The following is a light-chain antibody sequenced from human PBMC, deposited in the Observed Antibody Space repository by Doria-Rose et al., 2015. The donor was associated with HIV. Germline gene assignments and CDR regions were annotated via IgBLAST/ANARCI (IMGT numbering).Light chain of an antibody. Sequence: TQSPSSLSASVGDRVTIPCRASQAIRNDLGWYHQKPGKAPKSLIYAASTLQSGVPSRFSGNGSGTDFTLTISSLQPEDSATYFCQQYYSTLPYTFGQGTKLEI. V-gene: IGKV1-6*01. CDR1: QAIRND. CDR2: AAS. CDR3: QQYYSTLPYT. J-gene: IGKJ2*01.